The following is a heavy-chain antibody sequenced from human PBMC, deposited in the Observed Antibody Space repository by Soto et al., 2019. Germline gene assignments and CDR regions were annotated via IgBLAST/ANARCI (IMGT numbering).Heavy chain of an antibody. D-gene: IGHD3-22*01. CDR1: GYTFTGYY. CDR2: INPNSGGT. J-gene: IGHJ4*02. CDR3: ARDYYDSSGYYYVFDY. Sequence: GASVKVSCTASGYTFTGYYMHWVLQAPGQGLEWMGWINPNSGGTNYAQKFQGRVTMTRDTSISTAYMELSRLRSDDTAVYYCARDYYDSSGYYYVFDYWGQGTLVTVSS. V-gene: IGHV1-2*02.